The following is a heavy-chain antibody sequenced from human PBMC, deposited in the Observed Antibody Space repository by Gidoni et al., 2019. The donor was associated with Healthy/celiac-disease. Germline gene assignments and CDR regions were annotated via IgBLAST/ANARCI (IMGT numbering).Heavy chain of an antibody. V-gene: IGHV3-48*02. CDR3: ARSGGDCWECPTDAFDI. CDR2: ISSSSSTI. D-gene: IGHD2-21*02. J-gene: IGHJ3*02. Sequence: EVQLVESGGGLVQPGGSLRLSCAASGFPFSSYSMNWVRQAPGKGLEWVSYISSSSSTIYYADSVKGRFTISRDNAKNSLYLQMNSLRDEDTAVYYCARSGGDCWECPTDAFDIWGQGTMVTVSS. CDR1: GFPFSSYS.